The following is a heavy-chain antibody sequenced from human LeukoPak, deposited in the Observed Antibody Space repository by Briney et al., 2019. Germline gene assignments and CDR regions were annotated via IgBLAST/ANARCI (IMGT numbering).Heavy chain of an antibody. CDR1: GYSFTTYA. CDR3: ARRGTTGDVDY. J-gene: IGHJ4*02. D-gene: IGHD4-17*01. Sequence: GESLKIFCKGSGYSFTTYAIAWVRQMPGKGLEWMGIISPGDSGTSYSPSFQGQVTISADKSISTTFLQWSSLKAPDTAMYYCARRGTTGDVDYWGQGTLVTVSS. V-gene: IGHV5-51*01. CDR2: ISPGDSGT.